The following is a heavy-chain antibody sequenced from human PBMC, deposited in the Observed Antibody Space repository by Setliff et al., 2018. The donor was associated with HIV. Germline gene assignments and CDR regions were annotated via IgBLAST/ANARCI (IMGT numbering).Heavy chain of an antibody. J-gene: IGHJ3*02. CDR1: RGSISRYY. CDR3: ARDRPPSTVDMLGDFDR. CDR2: IYYTGTT. D-gene: IGHD4-17*01. Sequence: SETLSLTCTVSRGSISRYYWSWIRQPPGKGLEWIGYIYYTGTTKYNPSLKSRVTMSADTSKNQLSLKLSSLTAADTAVYYCARDRPPSTVDMLGDFDRWGQGTMVTVSS. V-gene: IGHV4-59*01.